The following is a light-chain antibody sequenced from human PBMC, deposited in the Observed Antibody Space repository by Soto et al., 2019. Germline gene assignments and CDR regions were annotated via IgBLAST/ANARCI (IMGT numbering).Light chain of an antibody. CDR3: HQYNNWPPF. CDR1: QPIISN. Sequence: EIVLTQSPGTLSLSPGERGTLSCRASQPIISNFLAWYQQKPGQAPRLLIFGASTRATGIPARFSGSGSGTEFTLTISSLQSEDSAVYYCHQYNNWPPFFGGGTKVDIK. V-gene: IGKV3-15*01. J-gene: IGKJ4*01. CDR2: GAS.